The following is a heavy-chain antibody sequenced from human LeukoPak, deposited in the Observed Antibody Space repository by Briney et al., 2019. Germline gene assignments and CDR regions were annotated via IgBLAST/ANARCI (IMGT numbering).Heavy chain of an antibody. CDR3: ARGAWSSSWSGDDAFDI. Sequence: SQTLSLTCAISGDSVSSSSAAWNWIRQSPSRGLEWLGRTYYRSKWYYDYAVSVKSRITVNSDTSKNQFSLQLNSVTPEDTAVYYCARGAWSSSWSGDDAFDIWGQGTMVTVSS. CDR2: TYYRSKWYY. V-gene: IGHV6-1*01. J-gene: IGHJ3*02. D-gene: IGHD6-13*01. CDR1: GDSVSSSSAA.